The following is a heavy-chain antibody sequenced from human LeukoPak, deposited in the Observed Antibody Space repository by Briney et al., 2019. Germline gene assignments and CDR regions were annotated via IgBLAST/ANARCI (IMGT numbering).Heavy chain of an antibody. V-gene: IGHV1-69*04. CDR2: IIPILGIA. D-gene: IGHD2-2*01. J-gene: IGHJ4*02. CDR3: ARWTGDCSSTSCYGGGFDY. Sequence: GASVKVSCKASGGTFSSYAISWVRQAPGQGLEWMGRIIPILGIANYAQKFQGRVTITADKSTSTAYMEPSSLRSEDTAVYYCARWTGDCSSTSCYGGGFDYWGQGTLVTVSS. CDR1: GGTFSSYA.